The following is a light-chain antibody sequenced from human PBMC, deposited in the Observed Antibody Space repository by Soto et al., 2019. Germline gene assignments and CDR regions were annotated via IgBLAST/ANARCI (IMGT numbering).Light chain of an antibody. J-gene: IGKJ2*01. Sequence: EIILTQSPASLPVSPGERATLSCRASQSVNNNLAWYQQKPGQAPRLLIYGASTRATGIPRRFRGSGSGTEFTLTITSLQSEDFAVYFCQQYNNLPPDTFGQGTKLEIK. V-gene: IGKV3-15*01. CDR3: QQYNNLPPDT. CDR2: GAS. CDR1: QSVNNN.